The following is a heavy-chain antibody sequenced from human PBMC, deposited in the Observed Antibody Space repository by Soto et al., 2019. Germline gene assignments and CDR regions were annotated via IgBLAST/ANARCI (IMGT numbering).Heavy chain of an antibody. D-gene: IGHD3-16*01. Sequence: ASVKVSCKASGYTFTSYGISWVRQAPGQGLEWMGWISAYNGNTNYAQKLQGRVTMTTDTSTSTAYMELRSLRAEDTAVYYCAKDPEMATMGEWFDPWGQGTLVTVSS. CDR2: ISAYNGNT. J-gene: IGHJ5*02. CDR3: AKDPEMATMGEWFDP. CDR1: GYTFTSYG. V-gene: IGHV1-18*04.